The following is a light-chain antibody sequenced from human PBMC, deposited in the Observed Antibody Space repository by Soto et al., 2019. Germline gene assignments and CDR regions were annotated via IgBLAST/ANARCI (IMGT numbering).Light chain of an antibody. CDR2: AAS. CDR1: QSIIRY. V-gene: IGKV1-39*01. Sequence: DIQMTQSPSSLSASVGDRVTITCRASQSIIRYLNWYQQKPGKAPKLLIHAASSLQSGVPSRFSGSGSGADFTLTISSLQPEDFATYFCQQSYSDPQTFGQGTKVEIK. J-gene: IGKJ1*01. CDR3: QQSYSDPQT.